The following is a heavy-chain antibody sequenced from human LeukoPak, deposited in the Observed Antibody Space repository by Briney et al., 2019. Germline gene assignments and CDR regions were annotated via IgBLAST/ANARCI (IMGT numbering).Heavy chain of an antibody. V-gene: IGHV3-7*01. CDR3: AKEYDILTGSVELLLDV. CDR2: INEDGSEK. D-gene: IGHD3-9*01. J-gene: IGHJ6*04. Sequence: PGGSLRLSCAASGFTFNNFWMSWVRQAPGKGLEWVANINEDGSEKYYVDSVKGRFTISRDNADNSLYLQMNSLRAEDTAVYYCAKEYDILTGSVELLLDVWGKGTTVTISS. CDR1: GFTFNNFW.